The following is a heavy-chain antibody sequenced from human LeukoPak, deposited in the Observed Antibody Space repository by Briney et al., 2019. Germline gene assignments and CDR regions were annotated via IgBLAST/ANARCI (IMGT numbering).Heavy chain of an antibody. CDR1: GYTFTSYG. J-gene: IGHJ4*02. Sequence: ASVKVSCKASGYTFTSYGISWVRQAPGQGLEWMGWISAYNGNTNYAQKLQGRVTMTTDTSTSTAYMELRSLRSDDTAVYYCASMNYYDSSGSFMYYFDYWGQGTLVTVSS. D-gene: IGHD3-22*01. V-gene: IGHV1-18*01. CDR2: ISAYNGNT. CDR3: ASMNYYDSSGSFMYYFDY.